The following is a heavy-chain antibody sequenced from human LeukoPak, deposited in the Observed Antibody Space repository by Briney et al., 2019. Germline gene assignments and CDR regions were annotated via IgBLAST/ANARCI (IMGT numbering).Heavy chain of an antibody. V-gene: IGHV4-59*08. J-gene: IGHJ4*02. D-gene: IGHD3-10*01. CDR2: IYYSGST. CDR1: GGSISSYY. CDR3: ARHEVTTVRGVIIPKPPGY. Sequence: SETLSLTCTVSGGSISSYYWSWIRQPPGKGLEWIGYIYYSGSTNYNPSLKSRVTISVDTSKNQFSLKLSSVTAADTAVYYCARHEVTTVRGVIIPKPPGYWGQGTLVTVSS.